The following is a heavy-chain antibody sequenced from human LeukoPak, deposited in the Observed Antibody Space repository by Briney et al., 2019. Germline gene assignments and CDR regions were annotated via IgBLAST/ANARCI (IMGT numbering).Heavy chain of an antibody. CDR2: ISGSGGST. V-gene: IGHV3-23*01. CDR3: AKSRDCSGGSRYEGFDY. Sequence: GGTLRLSCAASGFTFNTYGMSWVRQAPGKGLEWVSAISGSGGSTYYADSVKGRFTISRDNSKNTLYLQMNSLRAEDTAVYYCAKSRDCSGGSRYEGFDYWGQGTLVTVSS. D-gene: IGHD2-15*01. CDR1: GFTFNTYG. J-gene: IGHJ4*02.